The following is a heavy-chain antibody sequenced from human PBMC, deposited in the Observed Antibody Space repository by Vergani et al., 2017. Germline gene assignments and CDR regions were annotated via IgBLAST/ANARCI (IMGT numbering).Heavy chain of an antibody. Sequence: QVQLVESGGGVVQPGGSLRLSCAASGFTFSSYGMHCVRQAPGKGLEWVAVISYDGSNKYYADSVKGRFTISRDNSKNTLYLQMNSLRAEDTAVYYCVCVLGKVVPAAITSFDYWGQGTLVTVSS. CDR3: VCVLGKVVPAAITSFDY. CDR2: ISYDGSNK. CDR1: GFTFSSYG. D-gene: IGHD2-2*02. J-gene: IGHJ4*02. V-gene: IGHV3-30*03.